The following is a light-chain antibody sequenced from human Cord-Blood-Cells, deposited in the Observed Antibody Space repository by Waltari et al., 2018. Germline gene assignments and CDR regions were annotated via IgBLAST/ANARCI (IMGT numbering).Light chain of an antibody. CDR3: QQDNSYWT. Sequence: DIQKTQSPSTLSASVGDRVTIHCRARQSISSWLAWYQQKPGTAPKLLIYKASSLESGVPSRFSGSGSGTEFTLTISSLQPDDFATYYCQQDNSYWTFGQGTKVEIK. CDR2: KAS. CDR1: QSISSW. J-gene: IGKJ1*01. V-gene: IGKV1-5*03.